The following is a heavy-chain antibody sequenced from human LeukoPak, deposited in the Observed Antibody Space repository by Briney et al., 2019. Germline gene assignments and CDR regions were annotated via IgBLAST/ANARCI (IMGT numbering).Heavy chain of an antibody. CDR3: TTPPAEDYGDYGDPAGDAFDI. J-gene: IGHJ3*02. CDR2: IKSKTDGGTT. D-gene: IGHD4-17*01. Sequence: PGGSLRLSCAASGFTFSNAWMNWVRQAPGKGLEWVGRIKSKTDGGTTDYAAPVKGRFTISRDDSKNTLYLQVNSLKTEDTAVYYCTTPPAEDYGDYGDPAGDAFDIWGQGTMVTVSS. CDR1: GFTFSNAW. V-gene: IGHV3-15*07.